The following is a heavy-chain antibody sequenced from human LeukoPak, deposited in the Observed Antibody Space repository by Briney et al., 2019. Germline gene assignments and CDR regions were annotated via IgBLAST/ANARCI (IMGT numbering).Heavy chain of an antibody. V-gene: IGHV5-51*01. D-gene: IGHD6-19*01. CDR3: ARLAVAGTPSYYYMDV. J-gene: IGHJ6*03. CDR1: GYSFTSYW. Sequence: GESLEISCKGSGYSFTSYWIGWVRQMPGKGLEWMGIIYPGDSDTRYSPSFQGQVTISADKSISTAYLQWSSLKASDTAMYYCARLAVAGTPSYYYMDVWGKGTTVTVSS. CDR2: IYPGDSDT.